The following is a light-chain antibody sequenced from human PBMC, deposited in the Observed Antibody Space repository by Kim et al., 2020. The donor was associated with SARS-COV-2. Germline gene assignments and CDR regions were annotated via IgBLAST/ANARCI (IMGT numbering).Light chain of an antibody. J-gene: IGLJ3*02. CDR3: SSYTTTNTLV. V-gene: IGLV2-14*03. CDR2: DVT. Sequence: QSALTQPASVSGSPGQSITISCTGTSSDVGYYNYVSWYQHHPGKAPKVIIYDVTERPSGVSNRFSGSKSANTASLTISGLEAEDEADYYCSSYTTTNTLVFGGGTQLTVL. CDR1: SSDVGYYNY.